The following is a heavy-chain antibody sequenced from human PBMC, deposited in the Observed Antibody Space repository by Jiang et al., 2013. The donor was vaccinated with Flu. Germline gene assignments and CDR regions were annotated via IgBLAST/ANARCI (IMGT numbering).Heavy chain of an antibody. CDR3: ARDWGEYIVGATVPKYYFAS. CDR1: GGYITIDNYY. D-gene: IGHD1-26*01. V-gene: IGHV4-39*02. CDR2: IYYTGST. J-gene: IGHJ4*02. Sequence: SGSGLVKPSETLSLTCSVSGGYITIDNYYWGWIRQPPGKGLEWIGNIYYTGSTYYNPSLKSRVTISVDTSKNQFSLNLRSVTATDTAVYYCARDWGEYIVGATVPKYYFASWGQGTLVTVSS.